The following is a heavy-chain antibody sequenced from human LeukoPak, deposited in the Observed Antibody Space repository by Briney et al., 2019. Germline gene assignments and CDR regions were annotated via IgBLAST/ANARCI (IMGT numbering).Heavy chain of an antibody. V-gene: IGHV3-30-3*01. D-gene: IGHD3-3*01. J-gene: IGHJ4*02. CDR1: GFTFSSYA. Sequence: PGGSLKLSCAASGFTFSSYAMHWVRQAPGKGLEWVAVISYDGSNKYYADSVKGRFTISRDNSKNTLYLQMNSLRAEDTAVYYCARAADFWSGYIDYWGQGTLVTVSS. CDR3: ARAADFWSGYIDY. CDR2: ISYDGSNK.